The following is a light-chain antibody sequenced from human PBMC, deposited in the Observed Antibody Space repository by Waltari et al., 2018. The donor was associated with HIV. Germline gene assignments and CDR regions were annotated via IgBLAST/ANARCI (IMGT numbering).Light chain of an antibody. CDR1: QNILKF. V-gene: IGKV1-39*01. CDR3: LQTYNTPLT. CDR2: AAS. Sequence: DIHMTQSPSSLSASVGDSVTFTCRARQNILKFLNWFQQNPGKAPKLLILAASSLQCGVPLRFSGSGSGTDFTLTINRLQPEDFATYYCLQTYNTPLTFGPGTKVDIK. J-gene: IGKJ3*01.